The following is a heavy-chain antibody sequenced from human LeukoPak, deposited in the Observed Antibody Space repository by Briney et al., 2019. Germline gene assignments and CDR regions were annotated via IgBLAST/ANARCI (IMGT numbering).Heavy chain of an antibody. D-gene: IGHD6-13*01. J-gene: IGHJ3*02. CDR3: ARDNSIWDGAFDI. V-gene: IGHV3-7*01. CDR2: IKRDGSEK. CDR1: GFTFSRYW. Sequence: GGSLRLSCAASGFTFSRYWMSWVRQAPGKGLEWVANIKRDGSEKYYVDSVKGRFTISRDNAKNSLSLQMNSLRAEDTAIYYCARDNSIWDGAFDIWGRGTMVTVSS.